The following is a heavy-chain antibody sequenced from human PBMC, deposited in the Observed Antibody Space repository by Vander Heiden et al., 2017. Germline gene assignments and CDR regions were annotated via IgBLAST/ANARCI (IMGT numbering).Heavy chain of an antibody. D-gene: IGHD3-22*01. CDR1: GFTFSNAW. CDR2: IKSKTDGGTT. Sequence: EVQLVESGGGLVKPGGSLRLSCAASGFTFSNAWMNWVRQAPGKGLEWVGRIKSKTDGGTTDYAAPVKGRVTISRDDSKNTLYRQMNSLKTEETAVYYCTTVTYYDDSSGYYFPFDYWGQGTMVTVYS. CDR3: TTVTYYDDSSGYYFPFDY. J-gene: IGHJ4*02. V-gene: IGHV3-15*07.